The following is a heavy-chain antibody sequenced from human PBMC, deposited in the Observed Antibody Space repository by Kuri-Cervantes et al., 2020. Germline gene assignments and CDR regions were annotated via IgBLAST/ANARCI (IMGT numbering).Heavy chain of an antibody. CDR1: GGSISPYY. CDR2: IFYTGST. V-gene: IGHV4-59*12. Sequence: SETLSLTCTVSGGSISPYYWTWIRQPPGKGLEWIGYIFYTGSTNYNASLKSRVTISVDKSKNQFSLKLSSVTAADTAVYYCARVNGTGPFDYWGQGTLVTVSS. J-gene: IGHJ4*02. D-gene: IGHD2-8*01. CDR3: ARVNGTGPFDY.